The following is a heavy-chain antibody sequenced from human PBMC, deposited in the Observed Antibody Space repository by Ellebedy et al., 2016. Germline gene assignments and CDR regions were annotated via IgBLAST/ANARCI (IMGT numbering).Heavy chain of an antibody. CDR2: ISNSGSSK. J-gene: IGHJ1*01. CDR1: GFTFSDYY. D-gene: IGHD3-22*01. CDR3: APRDSSGNDYFQH. V-gene: IGHV3-11*01. Sequence: GGSLRLSCEASGFTFSDYYMTWIRQAPGKGLEWVSYISNSGSSKYYADSVKGRFIISRDNAKNSLYLQMNSLIAEDSAVYYCAPRDSSGNDYFQHWGQGTLVTVSS.